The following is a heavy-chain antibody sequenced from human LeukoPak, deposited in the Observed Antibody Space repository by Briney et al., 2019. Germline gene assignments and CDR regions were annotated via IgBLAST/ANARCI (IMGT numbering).Heavy chain of an antibody. CDR3: AKDAYDSSGYSYYFDY. Sequence: PGGSLRLSCAASKFTFSTFSMSWVRQAPGKGLEWVSAISGSGGSTYYADSVKGRFTISRDNSKNTLYLQMNSLRAEDTAVYYCAKDAYDSSGYSYYFDYWGQGTLVTVSS. V-gene: IGHV3-23*01. J-gene: IGHJ4*02. CDR2: ISGSGGST. D-gene: IGHD3-22*01. CDR1: KFTFSTFS.